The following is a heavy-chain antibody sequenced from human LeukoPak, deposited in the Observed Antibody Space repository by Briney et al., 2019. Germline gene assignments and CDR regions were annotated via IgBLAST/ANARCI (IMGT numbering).Heavy chain of an antibody. CDR2: ITPIFGTP. V-gene: IGHV1-69*01. CDR3: ARGWLAETTVVTPYNY. D-gene: IGHD4-23*01. CDR1: GGTFSSYD. J-gene: IGHJ4*02. Sequence: SVKVSCKASGGTFSSYDISWVRQAPGQGLEWMGGITPIFGTPKYAQKFQGRVTITAVESMSITYMELSSLRSEDTAVYYCARGWLAETTVVTPYNYWGQGTLVTVSS.